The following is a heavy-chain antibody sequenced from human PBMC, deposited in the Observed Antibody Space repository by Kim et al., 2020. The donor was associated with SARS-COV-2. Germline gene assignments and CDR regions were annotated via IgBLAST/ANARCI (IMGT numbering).Heavy chain of an antibody. J-gene: IGHJ5*02. CDR1: GGSISSYY. V-gene: IGHV4-59*08. CDR2: IYYSGST. D-gene: IGHD3-10*01. Sequence: SETLSLTCTVSGGSISSYYWSWIRQPPGKGLEWIGYIYYSGSTNYNPSLKSRVTISVDTSKNQFSLKLSSVTAADTAVYYCARLGWGRGSGSYYKSNNWFDPWGQGTLVTVSS. CDR3: ARLGWGRGSGSYYKSNNWFDP.